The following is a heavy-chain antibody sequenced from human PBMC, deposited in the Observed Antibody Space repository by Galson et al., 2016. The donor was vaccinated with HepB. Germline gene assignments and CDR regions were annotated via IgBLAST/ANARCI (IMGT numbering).Heavy chain of an antibody. D-gene: IGHD1-20*01. J-gene: IGHJ6*02. V-gene: IGHV1-46*02. CDR2: INPSSGGT. Sequence: SVKVSCKASGYTFNSYYMYWVRQAPGQGLEWMALINPSSGGTRYAQKFRGRVTMASDTSTSTLSMELSSLRFDDTAVYYCAATSISGPAYHYGMDVWGQGTTVTVSS. CDR1: GYTFNSYY. CDR3: AATSISGPAYHYGMDV.